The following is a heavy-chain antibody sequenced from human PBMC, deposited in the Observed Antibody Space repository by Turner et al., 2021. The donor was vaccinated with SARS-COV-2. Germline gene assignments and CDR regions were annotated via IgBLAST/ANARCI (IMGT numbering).Heavy chain of an antibody. D-gene: IGHD2-8*01. V-gene: IGHV3-30*18. J-gene: IGHJ4*02. CDR2: ISYDGSNK. CDR1: GFTFSSNG. Sequence: QVQLVESRGGVVQPGRSLRLSCAASGFTFSSNGMRWVRQAPGKGLAWVAVISYDGSNKYYADAVKGRFTISRDNSKNTLYLKMNILRDEDTAVYYGANGGYCTNGVCSRVPSHFDYWGQGTLVTVSS. CDR3: ANGGYCTNGVCSRVPSHFDY.